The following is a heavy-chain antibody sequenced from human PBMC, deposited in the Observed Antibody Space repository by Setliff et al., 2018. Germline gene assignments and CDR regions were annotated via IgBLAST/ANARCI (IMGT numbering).Heavy chain of an antibody. V-gene: IGHV3-48*01. D-gene: IGHD3-22*01. CDR3: AKDTHYYASSGYYCFDY. CDR1: GFSFSNYA. CDR2: ISTSSGTR. Sequence: PGGSLRLSCAASGFSFSNYAMHWVRQAPGKGLEWISYISTSSGTRYYADSVKGRFTISRDNSRNTLFLQMNSLRAEDTGVYYCAKDTHYYASSGYYCFDYWGQGTLVTVSS. J-gene: IGHJ4*02.